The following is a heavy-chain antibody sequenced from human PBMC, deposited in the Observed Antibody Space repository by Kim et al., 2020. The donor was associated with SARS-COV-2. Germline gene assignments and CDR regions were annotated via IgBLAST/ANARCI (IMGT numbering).Heavy chain of an antibody. J-gene: IGHJ4*02. D-gene: IGHD3-10*01. CDR3: AGQTLWFRELLRPGPGYIWGRYRRTTDY. V-gene: IGHV4-34*01. CDR1: GGSFSGYY. CDR2: INHSGST. Sequence: SETLSLTCAVYGGSFSGYYWSWIRQPPGKGLEWIGEINHSGSTNYNPSLKSRVTISVDTSKNQFSLKLSSVTAADTAVYYCAGQTLWFRELLRPGPGYIWGRYRRTTDYWGQGTLVTVSS.